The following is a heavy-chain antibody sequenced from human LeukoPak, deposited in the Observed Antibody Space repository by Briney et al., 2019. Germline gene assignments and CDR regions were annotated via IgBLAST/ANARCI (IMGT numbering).Heavy chain of an antibody. CDR3: ASCSSTSCYSIYYYGMDV. CDR1: GYTFTSYA. CDR2: INAGNGNT. V-gene: IGHV1-3*01. J-gene: IGHJ6*02. D-gene: IGHD2-2*01. Sequence: ASVKVSCKASGYTFTSYAMHWVRQAPGQRLEWTGWINAGNGNTKYSQKFQGRVTITRDTSASTAYMELSSLRSEDTAVYYCASCSSTSCYSIYYYGMDVWGQGTTVTVSS.